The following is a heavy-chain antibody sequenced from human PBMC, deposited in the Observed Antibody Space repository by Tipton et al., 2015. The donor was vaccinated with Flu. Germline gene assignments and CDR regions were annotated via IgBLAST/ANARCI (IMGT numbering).Heavy chain of an antibody. V-gene: IGHV3-30-3*01. Sequence: SLRLSCAASGFTFSSYAMHWVRQAPGKGLEWEAVISYDGSNKYYADSEKGRITISRDNSKNTLYLQMNSLRAEDTAVYYCARVLLVYYDSSGYYDYWGQGTLVTVSS. J-gene: IGHJ4*02. D-gene: IGHD3-22*01. CDR3: ARVLLVYYDSSGYYDY. CDR2: ISYDGSNK. CDR1: GFTFSSYA.